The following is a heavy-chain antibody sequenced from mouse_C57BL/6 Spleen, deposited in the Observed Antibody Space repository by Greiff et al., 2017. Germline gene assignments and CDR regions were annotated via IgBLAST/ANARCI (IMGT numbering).Heavy chain of an antibody. V-gene: IGHV1-53*01. CDR1: GYTFTSYW. CDR2: INPSNGGT. CDR3: ARNSNYVDYAMDY. Sequence: QVQLQQPGTELVKPGASVKLSCKASGYTFTSYWMHWVKQRPGQGLEWIGNINPSNGGTNYNEKFKSKATLTLDKSSSTAYMQLSSLTSEDSAVYYCARNSNYVDYAMDYWGQGTSVTVSS. D-gene: IGHD2-5*01. J-gene: IGHJ4*01.